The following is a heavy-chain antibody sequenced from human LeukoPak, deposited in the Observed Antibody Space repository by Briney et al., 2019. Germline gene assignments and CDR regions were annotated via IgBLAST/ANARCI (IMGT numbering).Heavy chain of an antibody. D-gene: IGHD4-17*01. J-gene: IGHJ4*02. Sequence: GESLKISCKGSGYSFTSYWIGWVRQMPGKGLEWMGIIYPGDSDTRYSPSFQGQVTISADKSISTAYLQWSSLKASDTAMYYCARQGKVYGDYGHPIDYWGQGTLVTVSS. CDR1: GYSFTSYW. CDR2: IYPGDSDT. CDR3: ARQGKVYGDYGHPIDY. V-gene: IGHV5-51*01.